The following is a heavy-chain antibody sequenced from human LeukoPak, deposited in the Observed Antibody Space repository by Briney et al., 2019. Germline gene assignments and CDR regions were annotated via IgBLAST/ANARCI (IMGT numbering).Heavy chain of an antibody. J-gene: IGHJ3*02. Sequence: ASVKVSCKASGYTFTGYYMHWVRQAPGQGLEWMGSINPNSGGTNYAQNFQGRVTMTGDTSISTAYMELSRLRSDDTALYYCARASGRYSDAFDIWGQGTMVTVSS. CDR2: INPNSGGT. V-gene: IGHV1-2*02. CDR1: GYTFTGYY. D-gene: IGHD1-26*01. CDR3: ARASGRYSDAFDI.